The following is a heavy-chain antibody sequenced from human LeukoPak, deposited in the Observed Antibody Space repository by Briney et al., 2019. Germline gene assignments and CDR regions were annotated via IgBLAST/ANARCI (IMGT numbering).Heavy chain of an antibody. CDR3: AREGYHYDSSGYYPGRFDY. J-gene: IGHJ4*02. Sequence: SETLSLTCTVSGYSISSGYYWGCIRQPPGKGLEWIGSISHSGGTFYNPSLKSRVTIPVDTSKNYFSLKLSSVTAADTAVYYCAREGYHYDSSGYYPGRFDYWGQGTLVTVSS. D-gene: IGHD3-22*01. CDR1: GYSISSGYY. V-gene: IGHV4-38-2*02. CDR2: ISHSGGT.